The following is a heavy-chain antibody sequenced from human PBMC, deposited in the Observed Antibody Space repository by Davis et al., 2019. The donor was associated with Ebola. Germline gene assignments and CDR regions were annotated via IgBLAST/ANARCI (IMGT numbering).Heavy chain of an antibody. Sequence: SVKVSCKASGYTFTSYGISWVRQAPGQGLEWMGGIIPIFGTANYAQKFQGRVTITADESTSTAYMELSSLRSEDTAVYYCARSPNYGSGSFNYYYGMDVWGQGTTVTVSS. J-gene: IGHJ6*02. CDR3: ARSPNYGSGSFNYYYGMDV. CDR2: IIPIFGTA. V-gene: IGHV1-69*13. D-gene: IGHD3-10*01. CDR1: GYTFTSYG.